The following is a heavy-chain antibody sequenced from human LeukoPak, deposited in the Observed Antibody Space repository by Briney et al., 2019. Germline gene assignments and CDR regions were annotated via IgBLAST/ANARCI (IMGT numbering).Heavy chain of an antibody. CDR2: VIPIFVTA. J-gene: IGHJ6*03. D-gene: IGHD2-8*01. Sequence: ASVKVSCKASGGTFSSYAISCVGQAPGQGLEWRGGVIPIFVTANYAQKFQGRVTITADKSTSTDYMELSSLRSEDTAVYYCARSRQLYCTNGVCRNNRPYYYMDVWGKGTTVTVSS. CDR3: ARSRQLYCTNGVCRNNRPYYYMDV. V-gene: IGHV1-69*06. CDR1: GGTFSSYA.